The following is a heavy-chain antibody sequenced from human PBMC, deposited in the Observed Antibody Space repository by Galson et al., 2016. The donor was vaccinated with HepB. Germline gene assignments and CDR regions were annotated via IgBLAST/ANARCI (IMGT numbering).Heavy chain of an antibody. CDR1: GFTLSHYG. CDR2: IYSDGRKK. D-gene: IGHD3/OR15-3a*01. V-gene: IGHV3-33*01. CDR3: ATDMSFYCLDF. Sequence: SLRLSCAASGFTLSHYGMHWVRQTPGKGLEWVAGIYSDGRKKSYVDSVKGRFIVSRDVSENTMYLQMNSLRAEDTAVYFCATDMSFYCLDFRGQGTPVTVSS. J-gene: IGHJ4*02.